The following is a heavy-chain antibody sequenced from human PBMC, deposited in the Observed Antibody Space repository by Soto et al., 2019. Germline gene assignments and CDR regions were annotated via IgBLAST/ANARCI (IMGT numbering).Heavy chain of an antibody. V-gene: IGHV4-30-2*01. Sequence: SETLSLTCAVSGRSISSGGYSWTWIRQQPGKGLDWIGYIYHTGNTYYNPSLKSRVTISGDRSKNQFTLNLSSVTAADTAVYYCASNVGADDALDVWGQGTMVTVSS. CDR3: ASNVGADDALDV. J-gene: IGHJ3*01. D-gene: IGHD2-15*01. CDR1: GRSISSGGYS. CDR2: IYHTGNT.